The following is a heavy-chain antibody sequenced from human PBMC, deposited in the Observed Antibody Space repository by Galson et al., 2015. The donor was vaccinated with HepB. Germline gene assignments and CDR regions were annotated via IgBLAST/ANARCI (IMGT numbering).Heavy chain of an antibody. CDR1: GFTFSAAW. V-gene: IGHV3-74*01. CDR3: VRGAPGDY. D-gene: IGHD1-26*01. Sequence: SLRLSCAASGFTFSAAWMHWVRQVPGTGLQWVSRINAYGSDIIYADSVKGRFTISRDNSKNTVYLQMDSLRVEDTAVYHCVRGAPGDYWGQGILVTVSS. CDR2: INAYGSDI. J-gene: IGHJ4*02.